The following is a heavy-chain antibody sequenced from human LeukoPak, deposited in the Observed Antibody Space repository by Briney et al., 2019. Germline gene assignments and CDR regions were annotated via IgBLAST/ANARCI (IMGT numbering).Heavy chain of an antibody. CDR1: GYSFTSYW. J-gene: IGHJ4*02. CDR3: ARLLTGRWLQLSAYYFDY. V-gene: IGHV5-51*01. D-gene: IGHD5-24*01. CDR2: IYPGDSDT. Sequence: GESLQISCKGSGYSFTSYWIGWVRQLPGKGLEWMGIIYPGDSDTRYSPSFQGQVTISADKSISTAFLQWSSLKASDTAMYYCARLLTGRWLQLSAYYFDYWGQGTLVTVSS.